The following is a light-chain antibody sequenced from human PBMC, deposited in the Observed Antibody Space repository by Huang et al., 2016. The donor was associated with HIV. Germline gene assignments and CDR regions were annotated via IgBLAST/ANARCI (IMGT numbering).Light chain of an antibody. Sequence: EIVLTQSPGTLSLSPGERATLSCRASQSISSSSLAWYLQKPGQAPTLLIHGASTRATDIPDRFRGSGSGTDFTLTISRLEPEDFAVYYCHQYGSPPFTFGRGTKVDIK. J-gene: IGKJ3*01. CDR3: HQYGSPPFT. CDR1: QSISSSS. V-gene: IGKV3-20*01. CDR2: GAS.